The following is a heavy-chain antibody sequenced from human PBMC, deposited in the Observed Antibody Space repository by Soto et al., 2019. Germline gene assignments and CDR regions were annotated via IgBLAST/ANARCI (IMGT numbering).Heavy chain of an antibody. CDR2: ISSKSAYI. Sequence: EVLLVESGGGLVKPGGSLKLSCAAFGFDFNSHTMSWVRQAPGKGLEWVSTISSKSAYIYYADSLKGRFTVSRDNAETSLYLHMTSLTVDATAVYYCAKVGRYFPESTESDWGQGTLVTVSS. CDR3: AKVGRYFPESTESD. D-gene: IGHD2-2*01. CDR1: GFDFNSHT. V-gene: IGHV3-21*01. J-gene: IGHJ4*02.